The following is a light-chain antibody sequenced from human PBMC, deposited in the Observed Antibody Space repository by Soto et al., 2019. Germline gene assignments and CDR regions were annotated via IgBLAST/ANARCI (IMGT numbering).Light chain of an antibody. Sequence: QSALTQPASVSGSLGQSITISCTGTSSDIGGHNYVSWYQLHPGKAPKVLIFEVIKRPSGVSTRFSGSKSGNMASLPSSGLRPEDEGDYYCSSFTSTSTVILGGGTKVTVL. CDR3: SSFTSTSTVI. CDR1: SSDIGGHNY. CDR2: EVI. J-gene: IGLJ2*01. V-gene: IGLV2-14*01.